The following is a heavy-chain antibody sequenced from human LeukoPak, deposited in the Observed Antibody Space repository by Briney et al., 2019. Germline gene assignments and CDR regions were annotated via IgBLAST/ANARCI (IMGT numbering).Heavy chain of an antibody. CDR1: GYSITSDYY. Sequence: SETLSLTCSVSGYSITSDYYWGWIRWPPGKGLEWIGSVHHSGSAHYNPSLKSRVIILVDTSKNQFSLKLSSVTASDTAVYFCARAMMTATDHYGEHVYGMDVWGQGTTVTVSS. CDR3: ARAMMTATDHYGEHVYGMDV. J-gene: IGHJ6*02. CDR2: VHHSGSA. V-gene: IGHV4-38-2*02. D-gene: IGHD4-17*01.